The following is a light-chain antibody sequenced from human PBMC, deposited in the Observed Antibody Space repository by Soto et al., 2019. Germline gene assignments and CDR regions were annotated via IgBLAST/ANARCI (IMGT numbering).Light chain of an antibody. CDR3: QQSYSTPYP. CDR1: QSISSY. Sequence: DIQMTQSPSSLSASVGDRVTITCRASQSISSYLNWYQQKPGKAPKLLIYAASSLQSGVPSRFSGSGSGTDFTLTISSLQPGDFATYDCQQSYSTPYPFGQGTKLEIK. CDR2: AAS. V-gene: IGKV1-39*01. J-gene: IGKJ2*01.